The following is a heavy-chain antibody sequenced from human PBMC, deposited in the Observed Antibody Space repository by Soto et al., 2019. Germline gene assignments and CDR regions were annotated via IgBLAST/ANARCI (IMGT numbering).Heavy chain of an antibody. V-gene: IGHV3-23*01. D-gene: IGHD7-27*01. Sequence: GYLKLYCAASGSIHILFAMSWFRQSPGKGLEWVSTISGSGGSTYYADAVKGRFTISRDNSMGTLYLQMKSLRVEDTAIYYCAKEVSLGSTVDIGYWGQGTLVTVSS. CDR2: ISGSGGST. J-gene: IGHJ4*02. CDR3: AKEVSLGSTVDIGY. CDR1: GSIHILFA.